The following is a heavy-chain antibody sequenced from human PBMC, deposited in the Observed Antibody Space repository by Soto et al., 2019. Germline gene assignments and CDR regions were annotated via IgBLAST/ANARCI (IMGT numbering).Heavy chain of an antibody. CDR2: IYYSGTT. Sequence: LSLTCSVSSGSISSYYWSWIRQPPGKGLEWIGYIYYSGTTNYNPSLKSRVTISVDTSKKQFSLKLGSVTAADTAVYYCARAGATAATHFDSWGQGTLVTVSS. J-gene: IGHJ4*02. CDR1: SGSISSYY. V-gene: IGHV4-59*01. CDR3: ARAGATAATHFDS. D-gene: IGHD2-15*01.